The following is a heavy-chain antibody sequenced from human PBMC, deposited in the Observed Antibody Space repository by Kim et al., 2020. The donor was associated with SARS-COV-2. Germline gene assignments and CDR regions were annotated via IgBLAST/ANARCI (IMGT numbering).Heavy chain of an antibody. D-gene: IGHD1-26*01. CDR2: IYYSGST. CDR1: GGSISSYY. J-gene: IGHJ6*03. Sequence: SETLSLTCTVSGGSISSYYWSWIRQPPGKGLEWIGYIYYSGSTNYNPSLKSRVTISVDTSKNQFSLKLSSVTAADAAVYYCARGYRHYYYYMDVWGKGTTVTVSS. V-gene: IGHV4-59*01. CDR3: ARGYRHYYYYMDV.